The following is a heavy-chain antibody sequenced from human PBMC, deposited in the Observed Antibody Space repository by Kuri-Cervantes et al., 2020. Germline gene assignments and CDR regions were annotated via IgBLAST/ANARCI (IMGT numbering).Heavy chain of an antibody. J-gene: IGHJ3*02. D-gene: IGHD6-25*01. V-gene: IGHV1-69*05. Sequence: SVKVSCKASGGTFSSYAISWVRQAPGQGLEWMGGIIPIFGTANYAQKFQGRVTITTDESTSTAYMELSSLRSEDTAVYYCARELQRKGAFDIWGQGTMVTVSS. CDR3: ARELQRKGAFDI. CDR2: IIPIFGTA. CDR1: GGTFSSYA.